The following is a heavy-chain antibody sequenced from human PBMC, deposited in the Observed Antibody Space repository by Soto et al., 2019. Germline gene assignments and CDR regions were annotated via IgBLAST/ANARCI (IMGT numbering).Heavy chain of an antibody. CDR2: ISSLSSPR. J-gene: IGHJ4*02. Sequence: GGSLRLSCAASGFTFSGYSMNWVRQAPGKGLEWISYISSLSSPRYYAESVEGRFTISRDNAKNSLYLQMNSLRAEDTALYYCAKDSVGYYYDSSGSRWGYFDYWGQGTLVTVSS. V-gene: IGHV3-48*01. D-gene: IGHD3-22*01. CDR1: GFTFSGYS. CDR3: AKDSVGYYYDSSGSRWGYFDY.